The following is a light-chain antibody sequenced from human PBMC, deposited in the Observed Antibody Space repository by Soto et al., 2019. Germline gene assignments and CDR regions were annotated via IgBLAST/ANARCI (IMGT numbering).Light chain of an antibody. CDR2: AAS. V-gene: IGKV1-17*01. Sequence: DIQMTQSPSSLSASVGDRVTITCRASQDIRNNLDWYQQKPGKAPKRLIYAASSLQSGVPSRFNGSGSGTEFTLTISSLQPEDFATYYCLQHNDYPWTFGQGTKVDIK. CDR3: LQHNDYPWT. J-gene: IGKJ1*01. CDR1: QDIRNN.